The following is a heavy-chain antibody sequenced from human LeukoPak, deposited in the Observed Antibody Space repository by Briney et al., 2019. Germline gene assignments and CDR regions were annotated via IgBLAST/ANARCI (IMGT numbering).Heavy chain of an antibody. J-gene: IGHJ4*02. Sequence: PGGSLRLSCAASGFTFSSYEMNWVRQAPGKGLEWVSYISSGGITIQYADSAKGRFTISRDNAKNSLYLQMNSLGAEDTAVYYCARGGSVGGSFDSSGYYPDYWGQGTLVTVSS. V-gene: IGHV3-48*03. CDR3: ARGGSVGGSFDSSGYYPDY. CDR2: ISSGGITI. CDR1: GFTFSSYE. D-gene: IGHD3-22*01.